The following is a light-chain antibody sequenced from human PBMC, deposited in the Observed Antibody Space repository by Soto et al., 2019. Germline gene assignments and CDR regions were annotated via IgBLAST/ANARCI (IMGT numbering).Light chain of an antibody. CDR3: QQYGSFPLT. CDR1: QSVSSSY. V-gene: IGKV3-20*01. J-gene: IGKJ4*01. Sequence: EIVLTQSPGTLSLSPGERATLSCRPSQSVSSSYLAWYQQKPGQAPRLLIYGASSRATGIPDRFSGSGSGTDFTLTISRLEPEDFAVYYCQQYGSFPLTFGGGTKVDIK. CDR2: GAS.